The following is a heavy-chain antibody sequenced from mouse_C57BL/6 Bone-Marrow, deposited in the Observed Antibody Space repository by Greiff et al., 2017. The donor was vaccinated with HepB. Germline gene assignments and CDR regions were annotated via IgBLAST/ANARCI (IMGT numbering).Heavy chain of an antibody. V-gene: IGHV1-80*01. CDR1: GYAFSTYW. Sequence: VQLVESGAELVKPGASVKISCKVSGYAFSTYWMNWVKQRPGKGLEWIGQIYPGDGDTKYNGKFKGKATLTADNSSSTAYMQLSSLTSEDSAVYFCARERAYWGQGTLVTVSA. CDR2: IYPGDGDT. CDR3: ARERAY. J-gene: IGHJ3*01.